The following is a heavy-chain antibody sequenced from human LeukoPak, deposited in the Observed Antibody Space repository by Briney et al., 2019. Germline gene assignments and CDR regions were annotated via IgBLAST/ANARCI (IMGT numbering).Heavy chain of an antibody. CDR1: GFTFSSYA. Sequence: GRSLRLSCAASGFTFSSYAMHWVRQAPGKGLEWVAFIRYDGSNKYYADSVKGRFTISRDNSKNTLYLQMNSLRAEDTAVYYCAREYCSSTSCPPGDYWGQGTLVTVSS. J-gene: IGHJ4*02. D-gene: IGHD2-2*01. CDR2: IRYDGSNK. V-gene: IGHV3-30*04. CDR3: AREYCSSTSCPPGDY.